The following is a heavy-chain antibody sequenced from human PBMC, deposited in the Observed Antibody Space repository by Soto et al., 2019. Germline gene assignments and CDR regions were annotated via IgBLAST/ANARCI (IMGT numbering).Heavy chain of an antibody. D-gene: IGHD3-10*01. Sequence: GGSLRLSCAASGFTFSSYGMHWVRQALGKGLEWVAVIWYDGSNKYYADSVKGRFTISRDNSKNTLYLQMNSLRAEDTAVYYCARGGYYYGSGSYLNAFDIWGQGTMVTVSS. CDR3: ARGGYYYGSGSYLNAFDI. J-gene: IGHJ3*02. CDR2: IWYDGSNK. V-gene: IGHV3-33*01. CDR1: GFTFSSYG.